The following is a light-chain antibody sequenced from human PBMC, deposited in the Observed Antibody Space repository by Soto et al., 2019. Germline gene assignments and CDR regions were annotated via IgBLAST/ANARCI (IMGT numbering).Light chain of an antibody. CDR1: TRDLPNYNY. CDR2: EVS. Sequence: QSVLTQPASVSVSPAQSITISCTGTTRDLPNYNYVSSYQQDAGKAPKLIIYEVSNRPSGVSSRFSGSKSDNTASLTISGLQAEDEADYYCSSYTSTSTLYVFGTGTKVTVL. J-gene: IGLJ1*01. V-gene: IGLV2-14*01. CDR3: SSYTSTSTLYV.